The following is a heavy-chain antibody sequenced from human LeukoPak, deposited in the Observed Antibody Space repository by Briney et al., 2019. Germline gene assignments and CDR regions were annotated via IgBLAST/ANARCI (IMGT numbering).Heavy chain of an antibody. CDR1: GYTFTIYG. CDR2: ISAYNGNT. V-gene: IGHV1-18*01. Sequence: ASVKVSCKASGYTFTIYGISWVRQAPGQGLEWLGWISAYNGNTNYVQNLQGRVTMTTDTSTSTVYMELRSLRSDDTAVYYCARDGAERPHYMDVWGKGTTVTVSS. CDR3: ARDGAERPHYMDV. D-gene: IGHD3-16*01. J-gene: IGHJ6*03.